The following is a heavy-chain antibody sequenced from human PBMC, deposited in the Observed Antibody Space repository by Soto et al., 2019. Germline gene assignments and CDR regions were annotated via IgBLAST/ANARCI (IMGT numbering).Heavy chain of an antibody. CDR1: GGTFNTYA. D-gene: IGHD3-10*01. Sequence: QVQLVQSGAEMKKPGSSVKVSCQSSGGTFNTYAMNWVRQAPGQGPEWMGDISPMFGAANYAPRFQGRVTITADESTGTSYMQLSTLTSEDTARYFCAREVQVHTPAFLYWGQGTLVTVSS. V-gene: IGHV1-69*19. CDR2: ISPMFGAA. CDR3: AREVQVHTPAFLY. J-gene: IGHJ4*02.